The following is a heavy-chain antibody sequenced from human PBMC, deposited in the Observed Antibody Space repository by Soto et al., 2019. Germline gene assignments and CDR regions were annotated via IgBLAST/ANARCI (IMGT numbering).Heavy chain of an antibody. D-gene: IGHD6-19*01. V-gene: IGHV4-59*01. CDR2: IYYSGST. Sequence: SETLSLTCTVSGGSLSSYYWSWIRQPPGKGLEWIGYIYYSGSTNYNPSLKSRVTISVDTSKNQFSLKLSSVTAADTAVYYCARAPDSSGWPFNWFDPWGQGTLVIVSS. CDR3: ARAPDSSGWPFNWFDP. CDR1: GGSLSSYY. J-gene: IGHJ5*02.